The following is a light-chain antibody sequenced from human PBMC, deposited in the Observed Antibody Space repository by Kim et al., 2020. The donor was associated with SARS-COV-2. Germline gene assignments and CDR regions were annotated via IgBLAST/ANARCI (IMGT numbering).Light chain of an antibody. V-gene: IGLV3-21*04. J-gene: IGLJ2*01. CDR2: YNT. CDR1: CIGTKS. CDR3: QVWDRSSDYVF. Sequence: PLKAASITCGVNCIGTKSVLWYRARPGQAPVMVIYYNTDRPSGIPERVSGSNSGNTATLTISGVEAGDEADYYCQVWDRSSDYVFFGGGTKLTVL.